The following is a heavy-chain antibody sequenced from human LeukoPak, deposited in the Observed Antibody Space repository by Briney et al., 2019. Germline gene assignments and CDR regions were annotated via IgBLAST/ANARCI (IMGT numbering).Heavy chain of an antibody. Sequence: SQTLSLTCTVSGGSISSGGYYWSWIRQHPGKGLEWIGYIYYSGSTYYNPSLKSRVTISVDTSKNQFSLKLSSVTAADTAVCYCARVGTGHIVVVTATYDAFDIWGQGTMVTVSS. CDR2: IYYSGST. CDR1: GGSISSGGYY. CDR3: ARVGTGHIVVVTATYDAFDI. V-gene: IGHV4-31*03. D-gene: IGHD2-21*02. J-gene: IGHJ3*02.